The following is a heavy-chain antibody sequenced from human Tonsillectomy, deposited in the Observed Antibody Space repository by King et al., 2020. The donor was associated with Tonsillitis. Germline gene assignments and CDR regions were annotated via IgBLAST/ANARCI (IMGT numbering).Heavy chain of an antibody. V-gene: IGHV3-33*05. D-gene: IGHD6-13*01. J-gene: IGHJ6*02. Sequence: QLVQSGGSVVQPGRSLRLSCAASGFTFSSYGMHWVRQAPGKGLEWVAVISYDGSNKYYADSVKGRFTISRDKSKHTLYLQMNSLRAEDTAVYYCARDVPPIASVSNYYYSMDVWGQGTTVTVS. CDR1: GFTFSSYG. CDR3: ARDVPPIASVSNYYYSMDV. CDR2: ISYDGSNK.